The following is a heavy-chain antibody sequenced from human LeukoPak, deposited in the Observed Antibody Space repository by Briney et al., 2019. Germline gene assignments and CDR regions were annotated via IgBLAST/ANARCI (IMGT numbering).Heavy chain of an antibody. Sequence: GGSLRLSCAVSGFIFSDYAMHWLRQAPGKGLEYVAAISFNGGSAYYANSVEGRFTISRDNSKNTLYLQMGSLRVEDTALYYCTSLDGGPGWGQGTLVTVSS. V-gene: IGHV3-64*01. D-gene: IGHD2-15*01. CDR2: ISFNGGSA. CDR3: TSLDGGPG. J-gene: IGHJ4*02. CDR1: GFIFSDYA.